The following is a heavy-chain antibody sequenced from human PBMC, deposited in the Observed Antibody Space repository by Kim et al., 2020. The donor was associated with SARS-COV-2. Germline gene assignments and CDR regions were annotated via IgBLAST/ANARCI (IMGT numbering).Heavy chain of an antibody. CDR2: ISYDGSNK. Sequence: GGSLRLSCAASGFTFSSYGMHWVRQAPGKGLEWVAVISYDGSNKYYADSVKGRFTNSRDNSKNTLYLQMNSLRAEDTAVYYCANSFVAATSYWGQGTLVTVSS. D-gene: IGHD2-15*01. CDR3: ANSFVAATSY. J-gene: IGHJ4*02. CDR1: GFTFSSYG. V-gene: IGHV3-30*18.